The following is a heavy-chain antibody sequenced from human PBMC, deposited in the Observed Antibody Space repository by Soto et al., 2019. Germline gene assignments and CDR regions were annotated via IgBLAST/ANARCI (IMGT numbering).Heavy chain of an antibody. J-gene: IGHJ3*02. CDR3: VKANDQQLVEGGPFDM. CDR1: GFTFDDFA. D-gene: IGHD6-13*01. Sequence: SLRLSCAASGFTFDDFAMHWVRQAPGRGLEWVSGINWSGGSSGYSDSVKGRFTISRDNAKNSLYLEMNSLRVEDTALFYCVKANDQQLVEGGPFDMWGQGTMVTVSS. V-gene: IGHV3-9*01. CDR2: INWSGGSS.